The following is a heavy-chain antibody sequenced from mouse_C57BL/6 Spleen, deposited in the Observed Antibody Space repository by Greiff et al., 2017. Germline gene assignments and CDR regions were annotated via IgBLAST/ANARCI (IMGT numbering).Heavy chain of an antibody. D-gene: IGHD2-5*01. Sequence: QVHVKQPGAELVKPGASVKLSCKASGYTFTSYWMHWVKQRPGQGLEWIGMIHPNSGSTNYNEKFKSKATLTVDKSSSTAYMQLSSLTSEDSAVYYCASYSNYVDAMDYWGQGTSVTVSS. CDR1: GYTFTSYW. V-gene: IGHV1-64*01. CDR3: ASYSNYVDAMDY. J-gene: IGHJ4*01. CDR2: IHPNSGST.